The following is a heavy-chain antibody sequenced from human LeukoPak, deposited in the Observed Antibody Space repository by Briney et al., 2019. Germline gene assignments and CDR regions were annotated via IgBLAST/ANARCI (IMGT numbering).Heavy chain of an antibody. V-gene: IGHV4-34*01. Sequence: SETLSLTCAVYGGSFSGYYWSWIRQPPGKGLEWIGEINHSGSTNYNPSLKSRVTISVDTSKNQFSLKLSSVTAADTAVYYCASVPRGLGYFDYWGQGTLVTVSS. CDR1: GGSFSGYY. D-gene: IGHD2-2*01. CDR2: INHSGST. J-gene: IGHJ4*02. CDR3: ASVPRGLGYFDY.